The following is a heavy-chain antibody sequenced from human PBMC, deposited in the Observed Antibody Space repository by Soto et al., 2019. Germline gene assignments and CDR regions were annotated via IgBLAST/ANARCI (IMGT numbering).Heavy chain of an antibody. Sequence: SETLSLTCTVSGGTISSWYWSRIRQPPGKGLEWIGYIYYSGSTNCNPSLKSRVTISVDTSKNQFSLKLSSVTAADTAVYYCARRYGSAIDYWGQGTLVTVSS. V-gene: IGHV4-59*08. D-gene: IGHD1-26*01. J-gene: IGHJ4*02. CDR3: ARRYGSAIDY. CDR1: GGTISSWY. CDR2: IYYSGST.